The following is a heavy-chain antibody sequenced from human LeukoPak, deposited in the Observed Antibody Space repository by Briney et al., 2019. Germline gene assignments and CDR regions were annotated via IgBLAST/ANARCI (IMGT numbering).Heavy chain of an antibody. CDR1: GGTFSSYA. Sequence: SVKVSCKASGGTFSSYAISWVRQAPEQGLEWMGRIIPIFGTANYAQKFQGRVTITTDESTSTAYMELSSLRSEDTAVYYCASPTTFRGSGLDYWGQGTLVTVSS. J-gene: IGHJ4*02. CDR2: IIPIFGTA. D-gene: IGHD3-3*01. V-gene: IGHV1-69*05. CDR3: ASPTTFRGSGLDY.